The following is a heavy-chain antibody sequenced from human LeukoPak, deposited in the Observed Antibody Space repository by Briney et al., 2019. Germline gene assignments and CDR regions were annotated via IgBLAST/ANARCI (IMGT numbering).Heavy chain of an antibody. J-gene: IGHJ5*02. CDR3: ARDYGVGATTVWFDP. V-gene: IGHV1-2*02. Sequence: ASVKVSCKASGYTFTGYYMHWVRQAPGQGLEWMGWINPNSGGTNYAQKFQGRVTMTRDTSISTAYMELSRLRSDDTAVYYCARDYGVGATTVWFDPWGQGTLVTVSS. CDR1: GYTFTGYY. D-gene: IGHD1-26*01. CDR2: INPNSGGT.